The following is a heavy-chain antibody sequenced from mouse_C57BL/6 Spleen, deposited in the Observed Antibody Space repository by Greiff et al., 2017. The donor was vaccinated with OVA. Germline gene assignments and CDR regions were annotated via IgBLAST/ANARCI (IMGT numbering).Heavy chain of an antibody. CDR1: GFTFSDYG. Sequence: DVMLVESGGGLVKPGGSLKLSCAASGFTFSDYGMHWVRQAPEKGLEWVAYISSGSSTIYYADTVKGRFTISRDNAKNTLFLQMTSLRSEDTAMYYCANIREGDYWGQGTSVTVSS. V-gene: IGHV5-17*01. D-gene: IGHD1-1*01. J-gene: IGHJ4*01. CDR3: ANIREGDY. CDR2: ISSGSSTI.